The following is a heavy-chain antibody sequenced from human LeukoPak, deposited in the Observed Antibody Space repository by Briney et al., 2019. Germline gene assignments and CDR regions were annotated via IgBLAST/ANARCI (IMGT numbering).Heavy chain of an antibody. J-gene: IGHJ4*02. Sequence: GGSLRLSCAASGFTLDGYTMHWVRQAPGKGLEWVSLISWDGGSTYYADSVKGRFTISRDNSKNSLYLQMNSLRAEDTAVYYCANLGTRGISYDSSGYPPYWGQGTLVTVSS. D-gene: IGHD3-22*01. V-gene: IGHV3-43*01. CDR3: ANLGTRGISYDSSGYPPY. CDR1: GFTLDGYT. CDR2: ISWDGGST.